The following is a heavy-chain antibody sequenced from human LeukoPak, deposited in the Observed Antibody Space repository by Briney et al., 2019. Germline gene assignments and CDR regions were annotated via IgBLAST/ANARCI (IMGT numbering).Heavy chain of an antibody. CDR2: ISGSGGST. D-gene: IGHD2-15*01. V-gene: IGHV3-23*01. CDR3: AISGVRCSGGSCYSPPTYYFDY. CDR1: GFTFSSYA. J-gene: IGHJ4*02. Sequence: GGSLRLSCAASGFTFSSYAMSWVRQAPGKGLEWVSAISGSGGSTYYADSVKGRFTISRDNSKNTLYLQMNSLSAEDTAVYYCAISGVRCSGGSCYSPPTYYFDYWGQGTLVTVSS.